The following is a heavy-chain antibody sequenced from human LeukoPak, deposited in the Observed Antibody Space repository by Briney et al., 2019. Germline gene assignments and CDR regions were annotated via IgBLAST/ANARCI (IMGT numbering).Heavy chain of an antibody. CDR2: VDHTGST. D-gene: IGHD1-1*01. CDR3: ARGRVSSSTWYSTYYYYFYMDV. Sequence: SETLSLTCSGSDDSITMYYWTRIRQPPGKGLEWIGYVDHTGSTNFNPSLNGRVSISRDTSKNLFSLRLRSVTAADTAVYFCARGRVSSSTWYSTYYYYFYMDVWSKGTTVTVSS. J-gene: IGHJ6*03. CDR1: DDSITMYY. V-gene: IGHV4-59*01.